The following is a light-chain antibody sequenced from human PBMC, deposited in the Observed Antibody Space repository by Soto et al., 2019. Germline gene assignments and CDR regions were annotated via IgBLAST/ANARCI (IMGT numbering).Light chain of an antibody. CDR1: ETIASY. V-gene: IGKV1-39*01. CDR3: QQTYNPPRT. J-gene: IGKJ1*01. CDR2: AAS. Sequence: DIQMTQSQSSLSASVGDRVTITCRASETIASYLNWYQQRPGKAPKLLIYAASSLQSGVPSRFGGSGSGTDFTLTITSLQPEDFATYYCQQTYNPPRTFGQGTRL.